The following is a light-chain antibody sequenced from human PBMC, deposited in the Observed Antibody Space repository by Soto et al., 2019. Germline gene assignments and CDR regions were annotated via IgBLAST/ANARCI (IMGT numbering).Light chain of an antibody. Sequence: QSVLTQPPSVSGAPGQRVTISCTGSSSNIGAVYDVHWYQHLPGTAPKLLIYGNTNRPSGVPDRFSGSKSGASASLAFTGLQAEDEADYYCQSYDSSLSADVFGTGTKVTVL. CDR2: GNT. J-gene: IGLJ1*01. CDR3: QSYDSSLSADV. CDR1: SSNIGAVYD. V-gene: IGLV1-40*01.